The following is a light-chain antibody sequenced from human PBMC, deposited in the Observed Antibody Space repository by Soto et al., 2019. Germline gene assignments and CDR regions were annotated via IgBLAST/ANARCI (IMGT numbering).Light chain of an antibody. V-gene: IGKV1-33*01. CDR1: QDISNY. CDR2: DAS. Sequence: EIHMTQFPSSLSASVGDRVTITCQASQDISNYLNWYQQKLGKAPKLLIYDASNLETGVPSRFSGSGSGTDFTFTISSLQPEDIATYYCQQYSHLITFGQGTRLEIK. J-gene: IGKJ5*01. CDR3: QQYSHLIT.